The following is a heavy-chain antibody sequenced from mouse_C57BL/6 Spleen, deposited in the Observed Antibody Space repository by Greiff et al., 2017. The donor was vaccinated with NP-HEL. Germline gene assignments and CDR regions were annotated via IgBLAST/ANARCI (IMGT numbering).Heavy chain of an antibody. CDR1: GYTFTSYW. CDR3: ARGNYDGYYPAWFAY. J-gene: IGHJ3*01. V-gene: IGHV1-61*01. CDR2: IYPSDSET. D-gene: IGHD2-3*01. Sequence: VQLQQPGAELVRPGSSVKLSCKASGYTFTSYWMDWVKQRPGQGLEWIGNIYPSDSETHYNQKFKDKATLTVDKSSSTAYMQLSSLTSEDSAVYYCARGNYDGYYPAWFAYWGQGTLVTVSA.